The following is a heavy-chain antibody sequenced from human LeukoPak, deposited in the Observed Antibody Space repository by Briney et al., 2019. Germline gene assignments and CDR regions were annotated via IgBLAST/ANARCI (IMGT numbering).Heavy chain of an antibody. V-gene: IGHV5-51*01. CDR3: ARGRSMRITIGLYYYYMDV. D-gene: IGHD3-3*01. CDR2: IYPGDSDT. Sequence: GESLKISCKGSGYSFTSYWVGWVRQMPGKGLEWMGIIYPGDSDTRYSPSFQGQVTISADKSISTAYLQWSSLRSEDTAVYYCARGRSMRITIGLYYYYMDVWGKGTTVTVSS. J-gene: IGHJ6*03. CDR1: GYSFTSYW.